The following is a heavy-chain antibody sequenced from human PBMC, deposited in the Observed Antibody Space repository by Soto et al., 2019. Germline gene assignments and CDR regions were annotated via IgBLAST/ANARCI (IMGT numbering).Heavy chain of an antibody. J-gene: IGHJ4*02. D-gene: IGHD1-20*01. V-gene: IGHV3-7*03. CDR2: INKDGTEK. CDR3: ARDGSNWNDFDY. Sequence: EVQVMESGGGLVQPGGSLRLSCAASGFTFSNFWMTWVRQAPGKGLEWVANINKDGTEKNYVDSVKGRFTISRDNANNSLYLQMNSLRVEDPAVYYCARDGSNWNDFDYWGQGTLVTVSS. CDR1: GFTFSNFW.